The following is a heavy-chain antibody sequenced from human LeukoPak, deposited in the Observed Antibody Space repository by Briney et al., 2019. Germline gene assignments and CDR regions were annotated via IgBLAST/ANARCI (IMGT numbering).Heavy chain of an antibody. Sequence: PGGSLRLSCAASGFTVSSNYMSWVRQAPGKGLEWVSVIYSGGSTYYADSVKGRFTISRDNSKNTLYLQMNSLRAEDTAVYYCGTGPPLHRAYYYYMDVWGKGTTVTVSS. D-gene: IGHD1-14*01. V-gene: IGHV3-53*01. J-gene: IGHJ6*03. CDR2: IYSGGST. CDR3: GTGPPLHRAYYYYMDV. CDR1: GFTVSSNY.